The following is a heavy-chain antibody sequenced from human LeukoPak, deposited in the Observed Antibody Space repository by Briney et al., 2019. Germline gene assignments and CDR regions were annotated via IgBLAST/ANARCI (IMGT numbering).Heavy chain of an antibody. Sequence: SETLSLTCTVSGGSIRNYFWSWIRQPAGKGLEWIGRIYSSGSTLYNPSLKSRVTMSVDTSKNQFSLRLTSVTAADTAVYYCARGPYCGDDCYFDSWGRGTLFTVSS. CDR1: GGSIRNYF. V-gene: IGHV4-4*07. CDR2: IYSSGST. D-gene: IGHD2-21*01. CDR3: ARGPYCGDDCYFDS. J-gene: IGHJ4*02.